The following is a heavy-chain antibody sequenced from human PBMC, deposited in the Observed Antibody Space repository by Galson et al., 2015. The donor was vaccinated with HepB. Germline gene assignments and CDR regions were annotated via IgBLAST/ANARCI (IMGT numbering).Heavy chain of an antibody. D-gene: IGHD4-17*01. J-gene: IGHJ4*02. CDR2: IKSKTDGGTT. CDR1: GFTFSNAW. CDR3: TTDDHPNDYGDYEGGQWLPAVNY. V-gene: IGHV3-15*01. Sequence: SLRLSCAASGFTFSNAWMSWVRQAPGKGLEWVGRIKSKTDGGTTDYAAPVKGRFTISRDDSKNTLYLQMNSLKTEDTAVYYCTTDDHPNDYGDYEGGQWLPAVNYWGQGTLVTVSS.